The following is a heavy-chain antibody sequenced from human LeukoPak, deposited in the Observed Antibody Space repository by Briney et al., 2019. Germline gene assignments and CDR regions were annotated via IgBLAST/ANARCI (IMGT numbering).Heavy chain of an antibody. CDR1: GGSISSYY. CDR3: ARGRSSGWPYYYYYGMDV. CDR2: IYTSGST. V-gene: IGHV4-4*07. D-gene: IGHD6-19*01. J-gene: IGHJ6*02. Sequence: PSETLSLTCTVSGGSISSYYWSWIRQPAGKGLEWIGRIYTSGSTNYNPSLKSRVTMSVDTSKNQFSLKLSSVTAADTAVYYCARGRSSGWPYYYYYGMDVWGQGTTVTVSS.